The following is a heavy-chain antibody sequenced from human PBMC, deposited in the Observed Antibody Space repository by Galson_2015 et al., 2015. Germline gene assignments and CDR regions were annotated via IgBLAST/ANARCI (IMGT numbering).Heavy chain of an antibody. CDR3: ARNSIAAGMRCYYYYYMDV. D-gene: IGHD6-13*01. CDR2: IYSGGST. V-gene: IGHV3-53*01. CDR1: GFTVSSNY. J-gene: IGHJ6*03. Sequence: LRLSCAASGFTVSSNYMSWVRQAPGKGLEWVSVIYSGGSTYYADSVKGRFTISRDNSKNTLYLQMNSLRAEDTAVYYCARNSIAAGMRCYYYYYMDVWGKGTTVTVSS.